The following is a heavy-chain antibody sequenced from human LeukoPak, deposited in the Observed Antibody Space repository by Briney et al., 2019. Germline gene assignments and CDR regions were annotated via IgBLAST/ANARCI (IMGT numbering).Heavy chain of an antibody. V-gene: IGHV4-31*03. CDR3: ARDSGHWGYDYYGMDV. D-gene: IGHD3-9*01. CDR2: IYYSGST. Sequence: SETLSLTCTVSGGSISSGGYYWSWIRQHPGKGLEWIGYIYYSGSTYYNPSLKSRVTISVDTSKNQFSRKLSSVTAADTAVYYCARDSGHWGYDYYGMDVWGQGTTVTVSS. CDR1: GGSISSGGYY. J-gene: IGHJ6*02.